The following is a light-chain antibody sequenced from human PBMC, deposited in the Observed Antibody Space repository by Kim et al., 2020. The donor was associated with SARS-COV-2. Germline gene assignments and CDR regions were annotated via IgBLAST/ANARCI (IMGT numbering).Light chain of an antibody. CDR3: LHDNGYTLT. CDR2: GAS. Sequence: AIQMTQSPSSLSASVGDRITITCRASQDISGGLGWYLQKPGKAPELLIYGASTVQSGVPSRFSGSGFGTDFTLTISSLRPEDFATYYCLHDNGYTLTFGAGTRLEIK. J-gene: IGKJ5*01. V-gene: IGKV1-6*01. CDR1: QDISGG.